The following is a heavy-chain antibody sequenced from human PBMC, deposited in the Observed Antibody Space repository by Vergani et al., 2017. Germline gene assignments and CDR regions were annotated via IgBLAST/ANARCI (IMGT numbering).Heavy chain of an antibody. CDR2: INPNSGDT. CDR3: ARDGRLDY. V-gene: IGHV1-2*02. D-gene: IGHD2-15*01. CDR1: GYTFTGYY. J-gene: IGHJ4*02. Sequence: QVQLVQSGTEVKKPGASVKVSCKTSGYTFTGYYMHWVRQAPGQGLEWMGWINPNSGDTNDAQKFQGRITMTRDTAISTVYMGLNRLTSDDTAGYYCARDGRLDYWGQGTLVTVSS.